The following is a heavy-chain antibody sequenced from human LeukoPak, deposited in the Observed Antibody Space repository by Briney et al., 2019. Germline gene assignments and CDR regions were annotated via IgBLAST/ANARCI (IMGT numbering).Heavy chain of an antibody. CDR2: VYYSGST. D-gene: IGHD3-22*01. J-gene: IGHJ6*02. CDR1: GGSISSYY. V-gene: IGHV4-59*01. Sequence: PSETLSLTCSVSGGSISSYYWSWIRQPPGKGLEWIGYVYYSGSTNYNPSLKSRVTISLDTPKNQFSLSLTSVTAADTAVYYCARDHHYYATSGYYPPTYFYYGIDVWGQGTTVTVSS. CDR3: ARDHHYYATSGYYPPTYFYYGIDV.